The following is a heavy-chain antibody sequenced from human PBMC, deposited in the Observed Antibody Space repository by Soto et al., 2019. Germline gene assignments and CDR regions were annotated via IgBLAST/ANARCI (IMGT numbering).Heavy chain of an antibody. J-gene: IGHJ6*02. CDR3: AKDRPAAYGMDV. CDR1: GFTFSSYA. Sequence: EVQLLESGGGLVQPGGSLRLSCAASGFTFSSYAMSWVRQAPGKGLEWVSAISGSGGSTYYADSVKGRFTISRDNCKNTQYLQMNRQRAEDTAVYYCAKDRPAAYGMDVWGQGSTVTVSS. V-gene: IGHV3-23*01. CDR2: ISGSGGST. D-gene: IGHD6-6*01.